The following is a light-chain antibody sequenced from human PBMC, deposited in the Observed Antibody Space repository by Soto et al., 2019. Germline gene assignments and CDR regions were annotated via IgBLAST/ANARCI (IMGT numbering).Light chain of an antibody. Sequence: EIMLTQSAVTLSMSPGERANLPCKASQSLSSSSLAWYQQKPGQAPRLLIDDASNRATGIPARSSGSGSGTDVTLTIISLEPEDFAVYYCQQRSNWQVTFGQRRLL. V-gene: IGKV3D-20*02. CDR3: QQRSNWQVT. J-gene: IGKJ5*01. CDR2: DAS. CDR1: QSLSSSS.